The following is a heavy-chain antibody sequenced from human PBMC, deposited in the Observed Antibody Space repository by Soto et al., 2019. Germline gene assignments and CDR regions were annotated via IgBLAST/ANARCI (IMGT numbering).Heavy chain of an antibody. D-gene: IGHD5-18*01. Sequence: XSVKVSCKASGYTFTNNDVIWVRQATGQGLEWMGWMNPGSGDTGYAQKFQGRVTMTRDISIATAYMELNSLTSEDTAIYYCARMESFGSLNWLDHWGQGTLVTVSS. V-gene: IGHV1-8*02. CDR1: GYTFTNND. CDR3: ARMESFGSLNWLDH. CDR2: MNPGSGDT. J-gene: IGHJ5*02.